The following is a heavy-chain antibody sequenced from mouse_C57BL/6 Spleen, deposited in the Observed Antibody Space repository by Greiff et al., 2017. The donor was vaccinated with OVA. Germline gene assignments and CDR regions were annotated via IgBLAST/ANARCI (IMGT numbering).Heavy chain of an antibody. D-gene: IGHD1-1*01. CDR2: IDPNSGGT. J-gene: IGHJ1*03. Sequence: VQLQQPGAELVKPGASVKLSCKASGYTFTSYWMHWVKQRPGRGLEWIGRIDPNSGGTKYNEKFKSKATLTVDKPSSTAYMQLSSLTSEDSAVYYCASPHYGSSYVWYFDVWGTGTTVTVSS. CDR1: GYTFTSYW. V-gene: IGHV1-72*01. CDR3: ASPHYGSSYVWYFDV.